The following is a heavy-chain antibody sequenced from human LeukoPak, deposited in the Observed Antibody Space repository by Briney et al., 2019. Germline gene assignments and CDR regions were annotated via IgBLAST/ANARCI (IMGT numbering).Heavy chain of an antibody. V-gene: IGHV3-33*01. CDR1: GSTFSSYG. J-gene: IGHJ4*02. CDR2: IGYDGTNE. Sequence: GGSLRLSCAASGSTFSSYGMHWVRQAPGKGLEWVALIGYDGTNEYYADSVKGRFTISRDNSKNTLYLQMKSLRAEDTAVYYCARDFYCSRTSCYAPSFDYWDQETLVTVSS. CDR3: ARDFYCSRTSCYAPSFDY. D-gene: IGHD2-2*01.